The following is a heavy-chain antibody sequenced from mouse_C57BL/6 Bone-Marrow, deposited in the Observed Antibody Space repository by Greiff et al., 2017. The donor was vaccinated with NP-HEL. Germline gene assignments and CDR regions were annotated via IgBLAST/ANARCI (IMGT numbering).Heavy chain of an antibody. V-gene: IGHV1-85*01. J-gene: IGHJ3*01. D-gene: IGHD2-1*01. CDR3: ANYGNYLWFAY. CDR1: GYTFTSYD. Sequence: QVQLQQPGPELVKPGASVKLSCKASGYTFTSYDINWVKQRPGQGLEWIGWIYPRDGSTKYNEKFKGKATLTVDTSSSTAYMELHSLTSEDSAVYFCANYGNYLWFAYWGQGTLVTVSA. CDR2: IYPRDGST.